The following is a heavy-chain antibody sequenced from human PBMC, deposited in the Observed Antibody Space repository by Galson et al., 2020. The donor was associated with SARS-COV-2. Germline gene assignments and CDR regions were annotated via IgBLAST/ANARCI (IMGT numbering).Heavy chain of an antibody. V-gene: IGHV3-9*01. D-gene: IGHD3-16*01. J-gene: IGHJ5*02. Sequence: SLKISCAASGFSFDDFAMHWVRQAPGKGLEWVSGIGWNGGSIGYAASVKGRFTISRDNAENSLYLQMNSLRVEDTAFYYCVREITGYYAVVSWGQGTLVTVSS. CDR2: IGWNGGSI. CDR3: VREITGYYAVVS. CDR1: GFSFDDFA.